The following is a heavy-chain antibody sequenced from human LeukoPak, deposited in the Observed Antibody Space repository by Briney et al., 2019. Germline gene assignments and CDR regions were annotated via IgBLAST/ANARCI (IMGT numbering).Heavy chain of an antibody. J-gene: IGHJ4*02. CDR1: GGSISSSSYY. CDR2: IYYSGST. Sequence: SSETLSLTCTVSGGSISSSSYYWGWVRQPPGKGLEWIGSIYYSGSTYYNPSLKSRVTISVDTSKNQFSLRLTSVTAADTAVYYCARQTGSGLFILPGGQGTLVTVSS. V-gene: IGHV4-39*01. D-gene: IGHD3/OR15-3a*01. CDR3: ARQTGSGLFILP.